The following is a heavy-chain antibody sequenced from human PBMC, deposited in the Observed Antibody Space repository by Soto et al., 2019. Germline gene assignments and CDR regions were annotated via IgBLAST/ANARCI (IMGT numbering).Heavy chain of an antibody. J-gene: IGHJ4*02. Sequence: QVQLVQAGAEVKKPGASVKGPCKASGYTFTSYYMHWVRQAPRQGLEWMGIINPSGGSTSYAQKFHGRLTMSSNTSTSTGDRGLSFLRSEATAVYYCAREVGVTTSYGEDYWVQGTMVTVST. D-gene: IGHD4-17*01. V-gene: IGHV1-46*01. CDR1: GYTFTSYY. CDR2: INPSGGST. CDR3: AREVGVTTSYGEDY.